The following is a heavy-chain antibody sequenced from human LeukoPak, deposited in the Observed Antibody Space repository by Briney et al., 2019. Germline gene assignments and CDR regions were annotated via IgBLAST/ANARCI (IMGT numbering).Heavy chain of an antibody. D-gene: IGHD3-22*01. CDR3: ARGLDDSSGYYADY. J-gene: IGHJ4*02. Sequence: GASVKVSCKASGYTFTGYYMHWVRQAPGQGLEWMGCMNPNSGNTGYAQTFQGRVTITRNTSISIDYMELSSVRSDDTAVYYCARGLDDSSGYYADYWGQRTLVTVS. CDR2: MNPNSGNT. CDR1: GYTFTGYY. V-gene: IGHV1-8*03.